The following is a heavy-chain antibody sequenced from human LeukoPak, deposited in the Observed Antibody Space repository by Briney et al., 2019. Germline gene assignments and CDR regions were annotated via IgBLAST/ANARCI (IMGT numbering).Heavy chain of an antibody. CDR3: ARVGVVPAAIGGGWYYYMDV. CDR2: IIPIFGTA. V-gene: IGHV1-69*05. D-gene: IGHD2-2*02. Sequence: GASVKVSCKASGGTFSSYAISWVRQAPGQGLEWMGGIIPIFGTANYAQKFQGRVTITTDESTSTAYMELSSLRSEDTAVYYCARVGVVPAAIGGGWYYYMDVWGKGPRSPSP. J-gene: IGHJ6*03. CDR1: GGTFSSYA.